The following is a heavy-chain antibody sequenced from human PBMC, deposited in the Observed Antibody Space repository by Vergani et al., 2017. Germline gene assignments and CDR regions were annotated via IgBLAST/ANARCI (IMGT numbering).Heavy chain of an antibody. CDR3: ARGINDSSGYSDY. CDR1: GGSISSSGFY. CDR2: IYYSGST. D-gene: IGHD3-22*01. Sequence: QVQLQESGPGLVKPSGTLSLTCAVSGGSISSSGFYWSWIRQHPGKGLEWIGYIYYSGSTYYNPSLKSRVTISVDTSKNQFSLKLSSVTAADTAVYYCARGINDSSGYSDYWGQGTLVTVSS. J-gene: IGHJ4*02. V-gene: IGHV4-31*11.